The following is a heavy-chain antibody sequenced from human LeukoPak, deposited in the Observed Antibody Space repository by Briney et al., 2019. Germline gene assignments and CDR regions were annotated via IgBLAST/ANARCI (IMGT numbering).Heavy chain of an antibody. CDR2: ICGHGISI. D-gene: IGHD3-10*01. Sequence: PGGSLRLSCEASGFTFSNYAMSWVRQAPGKGLEWLSGICGHGISIYYADSVKGRFTISRDNSKSTLYLVMNSLRAEDTAVYYCAKEDGNYVSGRYYYFDYWGQGTLVTVSS. CDR3: AKEDGNYVSGRYYYFDY. CDR1: GFTFSNYA. J-gene: IGHJ4*02. V-gene: IGHV3-23*01.